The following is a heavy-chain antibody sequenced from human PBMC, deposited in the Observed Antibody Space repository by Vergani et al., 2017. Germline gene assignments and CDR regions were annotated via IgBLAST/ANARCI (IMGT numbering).Heavy chain of an antibody. J-gene: IGHJ4*02. Sequence: QVQLQESGPGLVKPSETLSLTCAVSGYSISSGYYWGWIRQPPGKGLEWIGSIYHSGSTYYNPSLKSRVTISVDTSKNQFSLKVSSVTAADTAVYYCVRGGNSFDYWGQGTLVTVSS. CDR3: VRGGNSFDY. V-gene: IGHV4-38-2*01. CDR2: IYHSGST. D-gene: IGHD4-23*01. CDR1: GYSISSGYY.